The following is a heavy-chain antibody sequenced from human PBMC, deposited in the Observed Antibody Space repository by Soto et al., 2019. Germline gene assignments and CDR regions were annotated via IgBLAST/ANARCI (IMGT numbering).Heavy chain of an antibody. CDR3: AKDISSWCVPLIDY. Sequence: EVQLVESGGGLVQPGRSLRLSCAASGFTFDDYAIHWVRQAPGKGLEWVSGISWNSGSIGYADSVKGRFTISRDNAKNSLYLQMNSLRAEDTALYYCAKDISSWCVPLIDYWGQGTLVTVSS. CDR1: GFTFDDYA. D-gene: IGHD6-13*01. V-gene: IGHV3-9*01. J-gene: IGHJ4*02. CDR2: ISWNSGSI.